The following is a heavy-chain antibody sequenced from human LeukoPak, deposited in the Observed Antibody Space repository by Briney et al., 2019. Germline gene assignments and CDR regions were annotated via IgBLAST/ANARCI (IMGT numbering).Heavy chain of an antibody. CDR1: GYTFIYYW. V-gene: IGHV5-10-1*01. CDR2: IDPTDSYT. D-gene: IGHD7-27*01. CDR3: ARLLTGDDAFDI. Sequence: GESLRISCQGSGYTFIYYWISWVRQMPGEGLEWVGRIDPTDSYTNYSPSFQGHVSISADKSISTAYLQWSSLKGSDTAMYYCARLLTGDDAFDIWGQGTMVTVSS. J-gene: IGHJ3*02.